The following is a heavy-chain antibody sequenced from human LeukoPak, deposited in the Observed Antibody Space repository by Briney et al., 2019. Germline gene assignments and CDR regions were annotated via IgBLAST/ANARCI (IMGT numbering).Heavy chain of an antibody. J-gene: IGHJ5*02. CDR3: ARTRPGSSGGKVLGHWFDP. D-gene: IGHD2-15*01. Sequence: VASVKVSCKASGYTFTGYYMHWVRQAPGQGLEWMGWINPNSGGTNYAQKFQGRVTMTRDTSISTAYMELSRLRSDDTAVYYCARTRPGSSGGKVLGHWFDPWGQGTLVTVSS. V-gene: IGHV1-2*02. CDR1: GYTFTGYY. CDR2: INPNSGGT.